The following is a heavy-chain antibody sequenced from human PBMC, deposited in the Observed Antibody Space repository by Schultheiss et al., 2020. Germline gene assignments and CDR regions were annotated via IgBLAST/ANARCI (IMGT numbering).Heavy chain of an antibody. J-gene: IGHJ4*02. V-gene: IGHV3-21*04. CDR1: GFTFSSYA. CDR3: ARATVAARREFDF. CDR2: ISASGVYT. D-gene: IGHD6-6*01. Sequence: GGSLRLSCAASGFTFSSYAMTWVRQAPGKGLEWVSVISASGVYTYYADSVKGRFTISRDNAKNSLYLQMNGLRAEDTAVYFCARATVAARREFDFWGQGTLVTVPQ.